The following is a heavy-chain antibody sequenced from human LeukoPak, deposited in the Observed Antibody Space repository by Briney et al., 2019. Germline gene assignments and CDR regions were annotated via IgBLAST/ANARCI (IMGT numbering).Heavy chain of an antibody. CDR1: GITLSNYG. Sequence: GGSLRLSCAVSGITLSNYGMSWVRQAPGKGLEWVAGISGSGGSTNYADSVKGRFTISRDDPKNTLYLQMNSLRAEDTAVYFCAKRGVVIRVILVGFHREAYYFDSWGQGALVTVSS. V-gene: IGHV3-23*01. D-gene: IGHD3-22*01. J-gene: IGHJ4*02. CDR3: AKRGVVIRVILVGFHREAYYFDS. CDR2: ISGSGGST.